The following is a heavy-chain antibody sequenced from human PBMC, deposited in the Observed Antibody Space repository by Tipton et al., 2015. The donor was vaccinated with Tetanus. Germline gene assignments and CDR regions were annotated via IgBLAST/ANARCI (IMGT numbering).Heavy chain of an antibody. D-gene: IGHD2-15*01. CDR3: ASIGRAVVAATSGY. Sequence: TLSLTCTVSGGSISSSSYYWGWIRQPPGKGLEWIGSIYYSGSTYYNPSLKSRVTISVDTSKNQFSLKRSSVTAADTAVYYCASIGRAVVAATSGYWGQGTLVTVSS. J-gene: IGHJ4*02. CDR1: GGSISSSSYY. CDR2: IYYSGST. V-gene: IGHV4-39*01.